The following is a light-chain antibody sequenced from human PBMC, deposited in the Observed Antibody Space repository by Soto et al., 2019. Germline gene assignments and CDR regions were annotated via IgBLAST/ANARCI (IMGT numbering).Light chain of an antibody. CDR1: PGAVTSGHY. Sequence: QAVVTQEPSLTVSPGGTVTLTCASSPGAVTSGHYAYWFQQKPGQAPRTLMYDTSNKHAWTPARFSGSLLGGKAALTLSGAQPEDEADYYCLLSYSDRKVFGGGTKLTVL. CDR3: LLSYSDRKV. CDR2: DTS. J-gene: IGLJ3*02. V-gene: IGLV7-46*01.